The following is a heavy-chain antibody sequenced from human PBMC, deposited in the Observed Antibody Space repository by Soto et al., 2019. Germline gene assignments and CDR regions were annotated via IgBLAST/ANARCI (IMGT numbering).Heavy chain of an antibody. CDR3: ARDTRGYCSSTSCYKAADYYYGMDV. CDR1: GYTFTSYG. D-gene: IGHD2-2*02. Sequence: ASVKVSCKASGYTFTSYGISWVRQAPGQGLEWMGWISAYNGNTNYAQKLQGRVTMTTDTSTSTAYMELRSLRSDDTAVYYCARDTRGYCSSTSCYKAADYYYGMDVWGQGTMVTVSS. CDR2: ISAYNGNT. V-gene: IGHV1-18*04. J-gene: IGHJ6*02.